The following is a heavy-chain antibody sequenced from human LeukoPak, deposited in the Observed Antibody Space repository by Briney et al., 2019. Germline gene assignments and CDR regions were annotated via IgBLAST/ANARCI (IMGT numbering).Heavy chain of an antibody. CDR2: IYSGGST. D-gene: IGHD6-19*01. J-gene: IGHJ4*02. Sequence: PGGPLRLSCAASGFTVSSNYMSWVRQAPGKGLEWVSVIYSGGSTYYADSVKGRFTISRDNSKNTLYLQMNSLRAEDTAVYYCATRRIAVAAPFDFWGQGTLVTVSS. V-gene: IGHV3-66*02. CDR1: GFTVSSNY. CDR3: ATRRIAVAAPFDF.